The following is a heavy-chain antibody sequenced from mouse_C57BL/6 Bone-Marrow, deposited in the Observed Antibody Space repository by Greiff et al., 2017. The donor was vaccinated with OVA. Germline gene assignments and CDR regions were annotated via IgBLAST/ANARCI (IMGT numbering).Heavy chain of an antibody. V-gene: IGHV5-4*01. CDR3: ARARGDY. CDR1: GFTFSSYA. Sequence: EVQVVESGGGLVKPGGSLKLSCAASGFTFSSYAMSWVRQNPETRLEWVATISDGGSYTYYPDNVKGRFTIYRDIGKNNPYLQMSHLKAEDTAMYYCARARGDYWGQGTSVTVSS. CDR2: ISDGGSYT. J-gene: IGHJ4*01.